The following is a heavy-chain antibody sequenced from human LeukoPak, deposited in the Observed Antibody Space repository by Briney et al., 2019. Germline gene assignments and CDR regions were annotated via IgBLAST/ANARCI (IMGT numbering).Heavy chain of an antibody. CDR3: AKDQVWIVVGSFDY. J-gene: IGHJ4*02. CDR1: GFTFSSYA. Sequence: GGSLRLSCAASGFTFSSYAMSWVRQAPGEGLEWVSGISGSGGSTYYADSVKGRSTISRDNSKNTLYLQMTSLRAEDTAVYYCAKDQVWIVVGSFDYWGQGTLVTVSS. CDR2: ISGSGGST. V-gene: IGHV3-23*01. D-gene: IGHD3-22*01.